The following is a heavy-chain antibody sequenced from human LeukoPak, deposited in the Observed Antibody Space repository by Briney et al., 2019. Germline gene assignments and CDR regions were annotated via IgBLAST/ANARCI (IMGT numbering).Heavy chain of an antibody. Sequence: GGSLRLSCTVTGLTFRNVWLSWVRQAPGKGLEWVGRIKSIPDGGTTDYAAPVQGRFTLSRDDSKNMQYLQMDSLRAEDTAIYYCTSGGGGTYSSDFWGQGTLVTVSS. V-gene: IGHV3-15*01. CDR3: TSGGGGTYSSDF. CDR2: IKSIPDGGTT. D-gene: IGHD1-26*01. CDR1: GLTFRNVW. J-gene: IGHJ4*02.